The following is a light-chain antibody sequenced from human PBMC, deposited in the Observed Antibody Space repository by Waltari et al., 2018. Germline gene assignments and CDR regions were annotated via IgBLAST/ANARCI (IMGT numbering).Light chain of an antibody. J-gene: IGKJ4*01. V-gene: IGKV1-39*01. CDR3: QQTYSTPDT. Sequence: DIQMIQSPSSLSASVGDRVTIPCSASQSITSFLNWYQQKPGKAPKLLIYAASNMQSGVPSRFSGSGSGTDFSLTVSSLQPEDFATYYCQQTYSTPDTFGAGTKVEIK. CDR1: QSITSF. CDR2: AAS.